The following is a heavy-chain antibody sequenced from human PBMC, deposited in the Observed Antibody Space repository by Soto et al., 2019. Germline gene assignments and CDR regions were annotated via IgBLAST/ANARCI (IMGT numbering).Heavy chain of an antibody. CDR3: IQSRCGGDCLQSYASYYYYCIDV. CDR1: AFSLSTGGVG. V-gene: IGHV2-5*02. D-gene: IGHD2-21*02. CDR2: IYWDDDK. J-gene: IGHJ6*02. Sequence: QITLKESGPTLVKPTQTLTLTCIFSAFSLSTGGVGVGWIRQPPGKALEWLALIYWDDDKRYSPSLRSRLTITKDTSKNHVVHTMTNMDPVDTATYYCIQSRCGGDCLQSYASYYYYCIDVWGQGTTGTVSS.